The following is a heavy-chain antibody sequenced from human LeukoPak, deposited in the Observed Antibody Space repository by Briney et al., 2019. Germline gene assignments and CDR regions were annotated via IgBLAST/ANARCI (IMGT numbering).Heavy chain of an antibody. J-gene: IGHJ4*02. CDR3: AKGRWDYDSSLDY. CDR1: GFTFSNYW. CDR2: TKQDRSEK. V-gene: IGHV3-7*01. D-gene: IGHD3-22*01. Sequence: QPGGSLRLSCAASGFTFSNYWMSWVRQAPGKGLEWVANTKQDRSEKYYVDSVKGRFTLSRDNAKNSLYLQTNSLRAEDTAVYYCAKGRWDYDSSLDYWGQGTLVTVSS.